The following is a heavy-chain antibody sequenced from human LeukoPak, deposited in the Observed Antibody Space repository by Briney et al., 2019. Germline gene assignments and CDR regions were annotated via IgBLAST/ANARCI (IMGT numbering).Heavy chain of an antibody. J-gene: IGHJ6*02. CDR1: GYTFTSYG. CDR2: ISAYNGNT. CDR3: ARDRAIVVVISLYYYYGMDV. Sequence: RASVKVSCKASGYTFTSYGISWVRQAPGQGLEWMGWISAYNGNTNYAQKLQGRVTMTTDTSTSTAYMELRSLRSDDTAVYYCARDRAIVVVISLYYYYGMDVWGQGTTVTVSS. V-gene: IGHV1-18*01. D-gene: IGHD3-22*01.